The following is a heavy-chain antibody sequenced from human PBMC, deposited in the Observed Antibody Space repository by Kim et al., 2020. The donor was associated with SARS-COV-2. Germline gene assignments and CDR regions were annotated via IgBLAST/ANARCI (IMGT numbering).Heavy chain of an antibody. J-gene: IGHJ4*02. Sequence: GGSLRLSCAASGFTFSSYGMHWVRQAPGKGLEWVAVIWYDGSNKYYADSVKGRFTISRDNSKNTLYLQMNSLRAEDTAVYYCAKDSDTAQNVDYWGQGTLVTVSS. CDR3: AKDSDTAQNVDY. CDR2: IWYDGSNK. D-gene: IGHD5-18*01. V-gene: IGHV3-33*06. CDR1: GFTFSSYG.